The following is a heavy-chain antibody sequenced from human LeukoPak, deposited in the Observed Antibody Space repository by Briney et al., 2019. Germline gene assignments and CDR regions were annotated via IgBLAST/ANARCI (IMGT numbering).Heavy chain of an antibody. CDR1: GASISSYY. D-gene: IGHD2-2*01. Sequence: SETLSLTCTVSGASISSYYWSWIRQSPGKGLEWIGYIYYSGSTNYNPSLKSRVTISVDTSKNQFSLKLTSVTAADTAVYYCARHCSSLRCYDYWGQGTLVTVSS. V-gene: IGHV4-59*08. CDR2: IYYSGST. CDR3: ARHCSSLRCYDY. J-gene: IGHJ4*02.